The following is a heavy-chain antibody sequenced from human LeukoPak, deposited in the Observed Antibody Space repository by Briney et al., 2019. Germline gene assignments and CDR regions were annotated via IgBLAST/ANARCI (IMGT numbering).Heavy chain of an antibody. CDR1: GFTVSSNY. Sequence: PGGSLRLSCAASGFTVSSNYMSWVRQAPGKGLEWVSVIYSGGSTYYADSVKGRFTISRDNSKNTLYLQMNSLRAEDTAVYYCARTVADYDILTGRDYYYYYYMDVWGKGTTVTISS. CDR3: ARTVADYDILTGRDYYYYYYMDV. J-gene: IGHJ6*03. CDR2: IYSGGST. D-gene: IGHD3-9*01. V-gene: IGHV3-66*01.